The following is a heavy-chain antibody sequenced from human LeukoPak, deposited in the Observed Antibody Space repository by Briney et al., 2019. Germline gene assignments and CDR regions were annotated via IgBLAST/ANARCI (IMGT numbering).Heavy chain of an antibody. D-gene: IGHD2-15*01. V-gene: IGHV1-2*02. CDR3: AREVRIWGGGSCHFDY. Sequence: ASVKVSCKASGYTFTGYYMHWVRQAPGQGLEWMGWINPNSGGTNYAQKFQGRVTMTRDTSISTAYMELRSLRSDDTAVYYCAREVRIWGGGSCHFDYWGQGTLVTVSS. CDR2: INPNSGGT. J-gene: IGHJ4*02. CDR1: GYTFTGYY.